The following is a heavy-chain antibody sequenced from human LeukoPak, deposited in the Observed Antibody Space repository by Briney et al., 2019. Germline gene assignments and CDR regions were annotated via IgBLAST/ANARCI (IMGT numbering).Heavy chain of an antibody. V-gene: IGHV3-74*01. J-gene: IGHJ4*02. Sequence: GGSLRLSCAASGFTFSNYWMHWVRQALGKGLVWVSRINGDGRSTTYADSVKGRFTISRDNAENTLYLQMNSLRADDTAVYYCARDFMYNTNCVGCWGQGTLVTVSS. CDR2: INGDGRST. CDR3: ARDFMYNTNCVGC. CDR1: GFTFSNYW. D-gene: IGHD2-2*01.